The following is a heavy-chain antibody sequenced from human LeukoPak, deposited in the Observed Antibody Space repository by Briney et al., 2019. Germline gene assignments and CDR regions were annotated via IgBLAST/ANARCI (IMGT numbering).Heavy chain of an antibody. V-gene: IGHV3-11*01. Sequence: PGGSLRLSCAASGFTFSDYYMSWICQAPGKGLEWVSYISSSGSTIYYADSVKGRFTISRDNAKNSLYLQMNSLRAEDTAVYYCARDGGEELTTVFHNWYFDLWGRGTLVTVSS. J-gene: IGHJ2*01. CDR2: ISSSGSTI. D-gene: IGHD4-17*01. CDR3: ARDGGEELTTVFHNWYFDL. CDR1: GFTFSDYY.